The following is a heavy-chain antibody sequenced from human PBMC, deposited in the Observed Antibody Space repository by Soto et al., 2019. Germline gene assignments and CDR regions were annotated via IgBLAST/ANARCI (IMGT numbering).Heavy chain of an antibody. CDR1: GYTFTSYG. Sequence: QVQLVQSGAEVKKPGASVKVSCKASGYTFTSYGISWVRQAPGQGLEWMGWISAYNGNTNYAQKLQGRVTMPTDPSTSTGYMELRSLRSDDTAVYYCARDIVVVVAATDPGYYYSGMDVWGQGTTVTVSS. CDR2: ISAYNGNT. V-gene: IGHV1-18*01. CDR3: ARDIVVVVAATDPGYYYSGMDV. D-gene: IGHD2-15*01. J-gene: IGHJ6*02.